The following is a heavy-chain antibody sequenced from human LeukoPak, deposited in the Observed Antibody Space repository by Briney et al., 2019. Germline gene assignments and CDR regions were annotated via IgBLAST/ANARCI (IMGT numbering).Heavy chain of an antibody. CDR2: ISGYNGKK. D-gene: IGHD1-26*01. CDR1: GYTFPGYG. J-gene: IGHJ2*01. CDR3: ARDGAYSGSPPRYWYFDL. V-gene: IGHV1-18*01. Sequence: ASVKVSCKASGYTFPGYGISWIRQAPGQGLEWMGWISGYNGKKNYAQKLQGRVSMTTDTSTSTAYMELRSLRSDDTAVYYCARDGAYSGSPPRYWYFDLWGRGTLVTVSS.